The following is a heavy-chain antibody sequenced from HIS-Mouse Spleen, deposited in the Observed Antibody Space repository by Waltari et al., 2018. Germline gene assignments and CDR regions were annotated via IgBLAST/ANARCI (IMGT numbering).Heavy chain of an antibody. CDR3: ARTGYSYGHGDY. Sequence: QLQLQESGPGLVKPSETLSLTCTVSGGSISSSSYYWGWIRQPPGKGLEWIGSIYYSGRTYYNPSLKSRVTISVDTSKNQFSLKLSSVTAADTAVYYCARTGYSYGHGDYWGQGTLVTVSS. CDR1: GGSISSSSYY. J-gene: IGHJ4*02. D-gene: IGHD5-18*01. V-gene: IGHV4-39*07. CDR2: IYYSGRT.